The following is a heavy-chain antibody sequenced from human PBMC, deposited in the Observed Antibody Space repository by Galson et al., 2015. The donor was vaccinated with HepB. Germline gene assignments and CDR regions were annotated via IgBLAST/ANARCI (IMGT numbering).Heavy chain of an antibody. D-gene: IGHD6-19*01. CDR2: LSGDGIST. V-gene: IGHV3-74*01. Sequence: SLRLSCAASGFTFSDFWMHWVRQAPGKGLVWVSRLSGDGISTGYADSVKGRFTISRDNAKNTVYLQMDSLRAEDTAMYYCARGGDNSGWYRVYWGQGTLVTVSS. J-gene: IGHJ4*02. CDR1: GFTFSDFW. CDR3: ARGGDNSGWYRVY.